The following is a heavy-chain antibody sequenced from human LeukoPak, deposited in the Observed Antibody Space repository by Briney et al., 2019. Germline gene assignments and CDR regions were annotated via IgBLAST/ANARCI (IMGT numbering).Heavy chain of an antibody. CDR2: ISSSSSYI. D-gene: IGHD3-10*01. J-gene: IGHJ3*02. Sequence: GGSLRLSCAASGFTLSCYSMNWVRQAPGKGLEWVSSISSSSSYIYYAYSVKGRFTISRDNAKNSLYLQMNSLRAEDTAVYYCARDSGMVRGVDDAFDIWGQGTMVTVSS. CDR1: GFTLSCYS. CDR3: ARDSGMVRGVDDAFDI. V-gene: IGHV3-21*01.